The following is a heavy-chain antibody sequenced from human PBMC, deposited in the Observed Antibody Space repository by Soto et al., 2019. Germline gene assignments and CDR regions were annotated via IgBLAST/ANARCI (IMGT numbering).Heavy chain of an antibody. CDR3: ARDHAVDWGEEFDY. V-gene: IGHV3-21*01. D-gene: IGHD3-9*01. CDR1: GFTFSSYS. J-gene: IGHJ4*02. CDR2: ISSSSSYI. Sequence: EVQLVESGGGLVKPGGSLRLSCAASGFTFSSYSMNWVRQAPGKGLEWVSSISSSSSYIYYADSVQGRFTISRDNAKNSLYLQMNSLRAEDTAVYYCARDHAVDWGEEFDYWGQGTLVTVSS.